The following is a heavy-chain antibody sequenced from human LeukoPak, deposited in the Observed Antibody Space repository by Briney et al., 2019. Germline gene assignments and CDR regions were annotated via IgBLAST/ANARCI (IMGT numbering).Heavy chain of an antibody. V-gene: IGHV3-66*01. D-gene: IGHD4-17*01. Sequence: GGSLRLSCAASGFTFSSYSMNWVRQAPGKGLEWVSVIYSGGSTYYADSVKGRFTISRDNSKNTLYLQMNSLRAEDTAVYYCASSVTPGAFDIWGQGTMVTVSS. J-gene: IGHJ3*02. CDR2: IYSGGST. CDR3: ASSVTPGAFDI. CDR1: GFTFSSYS.